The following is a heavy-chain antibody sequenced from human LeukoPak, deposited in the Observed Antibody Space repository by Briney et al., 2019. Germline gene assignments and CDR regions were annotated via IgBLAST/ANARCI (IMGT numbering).Heavy chain of an antibody. CDR3: AREEVSSSATFDY. D-gene: IGHD3-22*01. CDR2: IDSSSSCI. CDR1: GFTFNSYN. J-gene: IGHJ4*02. V-gene: IGHV3-21*04. Sequence: GGSLRLSCAASGFTFNSYNMNWVRQAPGKGLEWVSSIDSSSSCIYYADSVKGRFTISRDDAKNSLYLQMNSLRAEDTAVYYCAREEVSSSATFDYWGQGTLVTVSS.